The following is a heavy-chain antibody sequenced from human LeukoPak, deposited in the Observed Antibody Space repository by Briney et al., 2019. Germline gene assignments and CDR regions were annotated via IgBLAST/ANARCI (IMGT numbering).Heavy chain of an antibody. V-gene: IGHV3-21*01. Sequence: GGSLTLSCAASGFTFSSYSMNWVRQAPGPGLEWVSSISSISSYIYYADSVRGRFTISRDNAKNSLYLQMNSLRAEDTAVYYCARDGEEYDFWSRYIVYYMDVWGKGTTVTVSS. D-gene: IGHD3-3*01. CDR2: ISSISSYI. CDR1: GFTFSSYS. J-gene: IGHJ6*03. CDR3: ARDGEEYDFWSRYIVYYMDV.